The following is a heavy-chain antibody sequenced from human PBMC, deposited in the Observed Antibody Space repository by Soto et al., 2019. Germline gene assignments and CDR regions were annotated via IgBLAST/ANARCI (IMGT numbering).Heavy chain of an antibody. CDR3: ALGKRIFGVVISGY. V-gene: IGHV3-30-3*01. Sequence: QVQLVESGGGVVQPGRSLRLSCAASGFTFSSYAMHWVRQAPGKGLEWVAVISYDGSNKYYADSVKGRFTISRDNSKNTLYLQMNSLRAEDTAVYYCALGKRIFGVVISGYWGQGTLVTVSS. J-gene: IGHJ4*02. CDR2: ISYDGSNK. D-gene: IGHD3-3*01. CDR1: GFTFSSYA.